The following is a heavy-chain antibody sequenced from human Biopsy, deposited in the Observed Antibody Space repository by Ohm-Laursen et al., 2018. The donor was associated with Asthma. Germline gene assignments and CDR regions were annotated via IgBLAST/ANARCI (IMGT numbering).Heavy chain of an antibody. CDR3: ASPVNRAFGGYEWAAVFDY. CDR2: THYSGST. J-gene: IGHJ4*02. D-gene: IGHD5-12*01. Sequence: SDTLSLTWTVSGASIRGSGSYWAWIRQAPGKGPEWIGTTHYSGSTFYKPSLRSRVTMSLDTSTNQFSLRLRSVTATDTAVYYCASPVNRAFGGYEWAAVFDYWGQGILVTVSS. CDR1: GASIRGSGSY. V-gene: IGHV4-39*01.